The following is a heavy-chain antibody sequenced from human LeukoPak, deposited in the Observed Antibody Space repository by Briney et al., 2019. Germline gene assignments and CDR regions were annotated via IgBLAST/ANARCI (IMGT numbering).Heavy chain of an antibody. D-gene: IGHD1-14*01. CDR1: GGSISSSSYY. CDR3: ARRSNQPLYYYYYMDV. J-gene: IGHJ6*03. Sequence: KPSETLSLTCTVSGGSISSSSYYWGWIRQPPGKGLEWIGSIYHSGSTYYNPSLKSRVTISVDTSKNQFSLKLSSVTAADTAVYYCARRSNQPLYYYYYMDVWGKGTTVTVSS. V-gene: IGHV4-39*07. CDR2: IYHSGST.